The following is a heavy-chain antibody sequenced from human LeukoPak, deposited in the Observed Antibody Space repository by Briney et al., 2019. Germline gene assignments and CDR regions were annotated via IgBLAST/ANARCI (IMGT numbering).Heavy chain of an antibody. V-gene: IGHV4-4*07. J-gene: IGHJ6*04. Sequence: WETLTLTCTVSGGSISSYYWSWIRQPAGKGLEWIGCIYTSGGTKYYPSLKSRVTILVRTSKNHLLLTRRLVTAADAAVFYFWSARDYGVYLDVWGKGTTVTVSS. CDR2: IYTSGGT. CDR3: WSARDYGVYLDV. D-gene: IGHD4-17*01. CDR1: GGSISSYY.